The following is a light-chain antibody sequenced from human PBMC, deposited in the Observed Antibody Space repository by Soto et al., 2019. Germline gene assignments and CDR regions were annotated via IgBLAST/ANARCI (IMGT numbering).Light chain of an antibody. CDR2: GAS. CDR1: QSVSRNY. J-gene: IGKJ1*01. CDR3: QQYGFSPRT. Sequence: EIVWTQSPGTLSLSPGDRATLSGRTSQSVSRNYLAWYQQKAGQAPRXXIYGASSRETGIPDRFSGSGSGTEFTLTISRLQPEDLAVYYCQQYGFSPRTFGQGTKVDIK. V-gene: IGKV3-20*01.